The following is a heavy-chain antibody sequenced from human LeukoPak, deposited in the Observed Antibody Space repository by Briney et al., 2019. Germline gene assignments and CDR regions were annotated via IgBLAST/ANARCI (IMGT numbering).Heavy chain of an antibody. Sequence: GASVTVSCKVSGYTLTELSMHWVRQAPGKGLEWMGGFDPEDGETIHAQKFQGRVTMTEDTSTDTAYMELSSLRSEDTAVYYCATVREVGVGNGYYYYMDVWGKGTTVTVSS. V-gene: IGHV1-24*01. CDR3: ATVREVGVGNGYYYYMDV. CDR1: GYTLTELS. D-gene: IGHD4-23*01. CDR2: FDPEDGET. J-gene: IGHJ6*03.